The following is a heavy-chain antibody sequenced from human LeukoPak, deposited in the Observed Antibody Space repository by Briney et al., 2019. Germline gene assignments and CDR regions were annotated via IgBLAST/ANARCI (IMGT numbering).Heavy chain of an antibody. J-gene: IGHJ4*02. V-gene: IGHV3-33*01. Sequence: PGRSLRLSCAASVFTFSSYAMHWVRQAPGKGLQWVAVIWYDGSSKYYADSVKDRFTISRDNSKNTLYLQMNSLRAEDTAVYSCARDPPTRQDPNSFSLDYWGQGTLVTVSS. CDR3: ARDPPTRQDPNSFSLDY. CDR2: IWYDGSSK. CDR1: VFTFSSYA. D-gene: IGHD5-18*01.